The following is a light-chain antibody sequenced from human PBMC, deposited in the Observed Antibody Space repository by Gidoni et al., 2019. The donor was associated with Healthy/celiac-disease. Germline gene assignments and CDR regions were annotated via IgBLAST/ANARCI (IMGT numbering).Light chain of an antibody. Sequence: EIVLTQSPGTLSVSPGERATLSCRASQSVSSSYLAWYQQKPGQAPRLLIYGASSRATGTPDRFSGSGAGTDFTLSISILEPEDFAVYYCQQYGSSPLTFGGGTKVEIK. J-gene: IGKJ4*01. CDR3: QQYGSSPLT. V-gene: IGKV3-20*01. CDR2: GAS. CDR1: QSVSSSY.